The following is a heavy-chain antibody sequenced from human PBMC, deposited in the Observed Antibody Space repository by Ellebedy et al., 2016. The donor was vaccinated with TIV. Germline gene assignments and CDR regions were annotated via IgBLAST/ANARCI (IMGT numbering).Heavy chain of an antibody. D-gene: IGHD4-17*01. CDR1: GGSITSVNW. J-gene: IGHJ4*02. Sequence: SETLSLTXVVSGGSITSVNWWSWVRQPPGKGLEWIGEIHLTGNTNYNPSLKSRITMSLDQSKNQISLKVRFVTAADTAVYYCARAYVSDFGDYGHWGQGILVTVSS. CDR3: ARAYVSDFGDYGH. V-gene: IGHV4/OR15-8*02. CDR2: IHLTGNT.